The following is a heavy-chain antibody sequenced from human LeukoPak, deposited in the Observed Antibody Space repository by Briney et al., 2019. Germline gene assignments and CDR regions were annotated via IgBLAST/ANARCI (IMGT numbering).Heavy chain of an antibody. V-gene: IGHV3-21*06. D-gene: IGHD3-10*01. Sequence: GGSLRLSCAASGFTFSDYSMNWVRQTPRKGLEWVSCISGSGSYIYYADSVKGRFTISRDNAKNSLHLQVNRLRAEDTAVYYCVRERFHGSGAPKFDFWGQGTLVTVSS. CDR2: ISGSGSYI. CDR3: VRERFHGSGAPKFDF. J-gene: IGHJ4*02. CDR1: GFTFSDYS.